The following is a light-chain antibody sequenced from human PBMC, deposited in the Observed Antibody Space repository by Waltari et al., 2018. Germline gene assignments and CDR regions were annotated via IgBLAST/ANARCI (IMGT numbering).Light chain of an antibody. CDR3: QQTYRTPRT. CDR1: QTISNY. J-gene: IGKJ1*01. CDR2: AAS. Sequence: DMQLTESPSSVSASVGDRVHIPCRTTQTISNYLNWYQYKPGKDPKLLIFAASRLHSGVPSRFSGSGSGTDFTLTISSLQREDFAIYYCQQTYRTPRTFGHGTKVELK. V-gene: IGKV1-39*01.